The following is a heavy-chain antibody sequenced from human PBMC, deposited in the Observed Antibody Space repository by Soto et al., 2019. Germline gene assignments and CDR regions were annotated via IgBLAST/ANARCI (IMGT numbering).Heavy chain of an antibody. J-gene: IGHJ6*02. V-gene: IGHV1-69*13. CDR3: ARDSGYDSLDESLYYYGMDV. Sequence: SVKVSFKASGGTFSSYAISWVRQAPGQGLEWMGGIIPIFGTANYAQKFQGRVTITADESTSTAYMELSSLRSEDTAVYYCARDSGYDSLDESLYYYGMDVWGQGTTVTVSS. CDR2: IIPIFGTA. CDR1: GGTFSSYA. D-gene: IGHD5-12*01.